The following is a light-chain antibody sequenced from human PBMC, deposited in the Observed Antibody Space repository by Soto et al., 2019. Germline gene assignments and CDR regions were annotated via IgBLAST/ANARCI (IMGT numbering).Light chain of an antibody. Sequence: EIVLTQSPGTLSLSPGERATLSCRASQSVNSNYLAWYQQKPGQGPRVLMYGTSSRATGIPDRFSGSGSGTDFTLTISRLEREDFAVYYCQQYDTSPRTFGQGTKVEI. CDR1: QSVNSNY. V-gene: IGKV3-20*01. CDR2: GTS. CDR3: QQYDTSPRT. J-gene: IGKJ1*01.